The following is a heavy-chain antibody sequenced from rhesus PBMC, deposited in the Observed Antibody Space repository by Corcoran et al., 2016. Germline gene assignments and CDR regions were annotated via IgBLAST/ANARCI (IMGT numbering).Heavy chain of an antibody. D-gene: IGHD4-35*01. V-gene: IGHV4-169*02. J-gene: IGHJ4*01. CDR1: GGSISSSY. Sequence: QLQLQESGPGLVKPSETLSVTCAVSGGSISSSYWSWIRQAPGKGLEWIGYIYGSGSSTHYNPSLKVRVTLSVDTSKNQLSLKLSSVTTADTAVYYYARDDYGNSDYWGQGVLVTVSS. CDR2: IYGSGSST. CDR3: ARDDYGNSDY.